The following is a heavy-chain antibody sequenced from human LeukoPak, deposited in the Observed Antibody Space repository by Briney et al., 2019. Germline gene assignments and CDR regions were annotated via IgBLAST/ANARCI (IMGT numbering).Heavy chain of an antibody. V-gene: IGHV4-30-4*01. Sequence: SQTLPLTCTVSGGSISSGAYYWSWFRQPPGKGLEWIGYIYYSGSTYYNPSLKSRVTISVDTSKSQFSLKLSSVTAADTGVYYCARFYGVTGTDYWGQGTLVTVSS. CDR2: IYYSGST. D-gene: IGHD4-17*01. CDR3: ARFYGVTGTDY. J-gene: IGHJ4*02. CDR1: GGSISSGAYY.